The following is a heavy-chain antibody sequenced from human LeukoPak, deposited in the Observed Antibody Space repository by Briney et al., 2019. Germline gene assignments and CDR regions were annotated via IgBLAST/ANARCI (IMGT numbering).Heavy chain of an antibody. CDR1: GYSISSGYY. Sequence: SETLSLTCTVSGYSISSGYYWGWIRQPPGKGLEWIGSIYHSGSTYYNPSLKSRVTISVDTSKNQFSLKLSSVTAADTAVYYCARSPYDSSGYYSYWGQGTLVTVSS. CDR2: IYHSGST. V-gene: IGHV4-38-2*02. CDR3: ARSPYDSSGYYSY. D-gene: IGHD3-22*01. J-gene: IGHJ4*02.